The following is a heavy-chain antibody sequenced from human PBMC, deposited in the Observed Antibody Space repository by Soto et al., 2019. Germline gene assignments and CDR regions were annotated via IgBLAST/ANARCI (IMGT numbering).Heavy chain of an antibody. CDR2: INHSGST. V-gene: IGHV4-34*01. CDR3: ARGQGYDFWSGYYRPHFNWFDP. D-gene: IGHD3-3*01. CDR1: GGSFSGYY. J-gene: IGHJ5*02. Sequence: PSETLSLTCAVYGGSFSGYYWCWIRQPPGKGLEWIGEINHSGSTNYNPSLKSRVTISVDTSKNQFSLKLSSVTAADTAVYYCARGQGYDFWSGYYRPHFNWFDPWGQGTLVTVSS.